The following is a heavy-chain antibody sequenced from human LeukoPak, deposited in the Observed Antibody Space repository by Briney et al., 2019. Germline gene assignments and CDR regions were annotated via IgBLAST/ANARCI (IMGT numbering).Heavy chain of an antibody. CDR3: ARGLSGVTGYTYGRGIDY. CDR2: IKKDGSEK. D-gene: IGHD5-18*01. Sequence: GGSLRLSCAASGFTFSSYWMSWVRQAPGKGLEWVANIKKDGSEKYYVDSVKGRFTISRDNAKTSLYLQMNSLRAEDTAVYYCARGLSGVTGYTYGRGIDYWGQGTLVSVSS. CDR1: GFTFSSYW. V-gene: IGHV3-7*01. J-gene: IGHJ4*02.